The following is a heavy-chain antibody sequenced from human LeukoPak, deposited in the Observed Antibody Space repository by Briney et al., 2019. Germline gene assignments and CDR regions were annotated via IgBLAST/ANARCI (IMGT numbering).Heavy chain of an antibody. Sequence: SETLSLTCTVSGGSISSHYWSWIRQPPGKGLEWIGYIYYGGSTNYNPSLKSRVTISVDTSKNQFSLKLSSVTAADTAVYYCAALPSMATPYYYYMDVWGKGTTVTVSS. CDR1: GGSISSHY. CDR3: AALPSMATPYYYYMDV. V-gene: IGHV4-59*11. CDR2: IYYGGST. J-gene: IGHJ6*03. D-gene: IGHD2/OR15-2a*01.